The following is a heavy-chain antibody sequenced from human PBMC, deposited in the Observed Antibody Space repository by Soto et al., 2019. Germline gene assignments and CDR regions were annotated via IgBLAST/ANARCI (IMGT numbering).Heavy chain of an antibody. CDR3: ARSLMVAVMGLDY. D-gene: IGHD3-22*01. J-gene: IGHJ4*02. CDR2: ISHDGNNE. V-gene: IGHV3-30-3*01. CDR1: GFTFSSYP. Sequence: QVQLVESGGGVVQPGRSLRLSCAASGFTFSSYPMHWVRQAPGKGLEWVAVISHDGNNEYYADADSVKGRFTISRDNSKNTRFLQVNSLRTEDTAVYYCARSLMVAVMGLDYWGQGTLVTVSS.